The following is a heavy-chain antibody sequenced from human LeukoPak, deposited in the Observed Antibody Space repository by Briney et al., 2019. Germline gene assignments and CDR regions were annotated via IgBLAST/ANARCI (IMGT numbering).Heavy chain of an antibody. V-gene: IGHV3-74*01. Sequence: GGSLRLSCAASGFTLSSYWMHWVRQAPGKGLVWVSRLNIDGSSTSYADSVKGRFTISRDNAKDTLYLRMNSLRVEDTAVYYCARTYYDTTGPPGYWGQGTLVTVSS. CDR3: ARTYYDTTGPPGY. J-gene: IGHJ4*02. D-gene: IGHD3-22*01. CDR1: GFTLSSYW. CDR2: LNIDGSST.